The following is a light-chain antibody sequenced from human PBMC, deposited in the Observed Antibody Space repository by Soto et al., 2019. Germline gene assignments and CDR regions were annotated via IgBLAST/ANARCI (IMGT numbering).Light chain of an antibody. J-gene: IGKJ1*01. CDR1: QSISSW. CDR3: QQGAWT. V-gene: IGKV1-5*01. CDR2: DAS. Sequence: DIQMTQSPSTLSASVGDRVTITCRASQSISSWLAWYQQKPGKAPKLLIYDASSLESGVPSRFSGSGSGTEFTLTISSLQPDDFATYDCQQGAWTFGQGTKVDIK.